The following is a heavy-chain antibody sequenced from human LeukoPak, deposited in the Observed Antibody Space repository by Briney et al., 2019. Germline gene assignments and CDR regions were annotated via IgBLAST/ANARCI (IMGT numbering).Heavy chain of an antibody. V-gene: IGHV3-23*01. CDR2: FSATNNST. CDR1: GFTFSSYA. CDR3: AKDAVRGSGRINWFDS. J-gene: IGHJ5*01. D-gene: IGHD3-10*01. Sequence: GGSLRLSCAASGFTFSSYAMSWVRQSPGKGLDWVSAFSATNNSTYYADSVKGRFTISRDNSKNTLYLQMNSLRAEDTAVYYCAKDAVRGSGRINWFDSWGQGTLVTVSS.